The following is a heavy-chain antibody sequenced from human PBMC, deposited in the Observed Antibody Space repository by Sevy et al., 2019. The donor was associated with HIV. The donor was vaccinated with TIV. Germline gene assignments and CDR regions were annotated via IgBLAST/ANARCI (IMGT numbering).Heavy chain of an antibody. V-gene: IGHV3-33*01. CDR1: GFTFSSYG. Sequence: GGSLRLSCAASGFTFSSYGTHWVRQAPGKGLEWVAVIWYDGSNKYYADSVKGRFTISRDNSKNTLYLQMNSLRAEDTAVYYCARVFGNCGGDCYSHFYYYYYYMDVWGKGTTVTVSS. D-gene: IGHD2-21*02. J-gene: IGHJ6*03. CDR3: ARVFGNCGGDCYSHFYYYYYYMDV. CDR2: IWYDGSNK.